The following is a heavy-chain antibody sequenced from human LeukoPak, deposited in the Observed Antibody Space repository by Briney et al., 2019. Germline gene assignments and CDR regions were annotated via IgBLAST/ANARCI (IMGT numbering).Heavy chain of an antibody. CDR1: GFTFSSYA. D-gene: IGHD3-9*01. V-gene: IGHV3-23*01. CDR2: ISGSGGST. CDR3: AKGVVLTGYYKVAYFDY. J-gene: IGHJ4*02. Sequence: PGRSLRLSCAASGFTFSSYAMSWVRQAPGKGLEWVSAISGSGGSTYYADSVKGRFTISRDNSKNTLYLQMNNLRAEDTAVYYCAKGVVLTGYYKVAYFDYWGQGTLVTVSS.